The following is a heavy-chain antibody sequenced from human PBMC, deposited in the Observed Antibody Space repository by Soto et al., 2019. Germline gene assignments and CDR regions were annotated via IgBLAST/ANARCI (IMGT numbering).Heavy chain of an antibody. J-gene: IGHJ3*01. V-gene: IGHV1-69*04. CDR3: ARLTTMVFVFSLGHNRDVYA. CDR2: IIPILGIT. CDR1: GYTFTSYD. Sequence: ASVKVSCKASGYTFTSYDINWVRQAPGQGLEWMGRIIPILGITNYAQKFQGRVTITADKSTSTAYMELSSLRSEDTAVYYCARLTTMVFVFSLGHNRDVYA. D-gene: IGHD3-10*01.